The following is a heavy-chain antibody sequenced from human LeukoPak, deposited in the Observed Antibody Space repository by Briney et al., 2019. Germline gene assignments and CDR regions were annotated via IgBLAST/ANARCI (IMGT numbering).Heavy chain of an antibody. Sequence: ASVKVSCKASGYTFTGYYMHWVRQAPGRGLEWMGWINPNSGGTNYAQKFQGRVTMTRDTSISTAYMELSRLRSDDTAVYYCARDRLRVGATWHYYYGMDVWGQGTTVTVSS. CDR2: INPNSGGT. CDR3: ARDRLRVGATWHYYYGMDV. J-gene: IGHJ6*02. CDR1: GYTFTGYY. V-gene: IGHV1-2*02. D-gene: IGHD1-26*01.